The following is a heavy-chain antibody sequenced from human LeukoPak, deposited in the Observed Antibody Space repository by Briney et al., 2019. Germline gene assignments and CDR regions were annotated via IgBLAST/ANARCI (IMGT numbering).Heavy chain of an antibody. Sequence: ASVKVSCKASGYTFTSYGISWVRQAPGQGLEWMGWISAYNGNTNYAQKLQGRVTMTTDTSTSTAYMELRSLRSDDTAVYYCARDLDSSGWTPNGYGMDVWGQGTTVTVSS. CDR1: GYTFTSYG. CDR2: ISAYNGNT. J-gene: IGHJ6*02. V-gene: IGHV1-18*01. D-gene: IGHD6-19*01. CDR3: ARDLDSSGWTPNGYGMDV.